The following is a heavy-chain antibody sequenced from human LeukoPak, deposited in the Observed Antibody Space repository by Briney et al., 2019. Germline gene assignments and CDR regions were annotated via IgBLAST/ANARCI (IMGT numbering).Heavy chain of an antibody. CDR3: ARGVRKQPYYCYYMDV. D-gene: IGHD6-13*01. CDR2: IYTSGST. CDR1: GGSISSYY. Sequence: SSETLSLTCTVSGGSISSYYWSWIRQPPGKGLEWIGYIYTSGSTNYNPSLSSRVTLSVDTSKNQFSLKLSSVTAADTAVYYCARGVRKQPYYCYYMDVWGKGTTVTVSS. J-gene: IGHJ6*03. V-gene: IGHV4-4*09.